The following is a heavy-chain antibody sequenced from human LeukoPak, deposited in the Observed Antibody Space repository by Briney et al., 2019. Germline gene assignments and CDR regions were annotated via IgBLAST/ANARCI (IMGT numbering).Heavy chain of an antibody. D-gene: IGHD5-24*01. J-gene: IGHJ4*01. CDR1: GGSFDSSYC. CDR3: ARGADDYKLGNF. V-gene: IGHV4-39*01. CDR2: IYSRGLT. Sequence: SETLFLNCTVSGGSFDSSYCWTWVRQTPGKGLEWVGTIYSRGLTYYNPSLTSRVTISADTSKNMFSLRLTSVTAADTAVYYCARGADDYKLGNFWGHGILVTVFS.